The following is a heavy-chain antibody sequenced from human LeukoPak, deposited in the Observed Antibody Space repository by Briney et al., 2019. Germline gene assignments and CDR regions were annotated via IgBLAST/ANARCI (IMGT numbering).Heavy chain of an antibody. D-gene: IGHD3-10*01. CDR2: IYYSGST. J-gene: IGHJ3*02. Sequence: SQTLSLTCTVSGGSISSGSYYWSWIRQPPGKGLEWIGYIYYSGSTNYNPSLKSRVTISVDTSKNQFSLKLSSVTAADTTVYYCARKSSGRYYYGSGSYPDAFDIWGQGTMVTVSS. CDR1: GGSISSGSYY. V-gene: IGHV4-61*01. CDR3: ARKSSGRYYYGSGSYPDAFDI.